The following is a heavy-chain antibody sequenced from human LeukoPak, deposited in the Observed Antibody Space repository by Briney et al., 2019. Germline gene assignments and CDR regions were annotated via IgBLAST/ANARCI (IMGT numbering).Heavy chain of an antibody. CDR3: ARHAVDFSPDFDP. CDR2: IYHSGST. J-gene: IGHJ5*02. V-gene: IGHV4-34*01. D-gene: IGHD3-3*01. Sequence: PSETLSLTCAVYGGSFSGYYWSWIRQPPGKGLEWIGEIYHSGSTNYNPSLKSRVTISVDTSKNQFSLKLSSVTAADTAVYYCARHAVDFSPDFDPWGQGTLVTVSS. CDR1: GGSFSGYY.